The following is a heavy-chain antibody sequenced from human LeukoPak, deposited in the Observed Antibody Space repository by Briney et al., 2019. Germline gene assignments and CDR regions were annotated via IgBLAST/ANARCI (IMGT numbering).Heavy chain of an antibody. Sequence: PGGSLRLSCAASGFTFSNYAMHWVRQAPGKGLEWVAVISYDGSNKYYADSVKGRFTISRDNSKNTLYLQMNSLRAEDTAVYYCARTTSSGWYYFDYWGQGTLVTVSS. J-gene: IGHJ4*02. CDR1: GFTFSNYA. CDR3: ARTTSSGWYYFDY. CDR2: ISYDGSNK. D-gene: IGHD6-19*01. V-gene: IGHV3-30-3*01.